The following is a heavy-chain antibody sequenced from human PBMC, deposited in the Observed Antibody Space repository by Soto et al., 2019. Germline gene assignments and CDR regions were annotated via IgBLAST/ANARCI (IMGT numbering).Heavy chain of an antibody. D-gene: IGHD6-13*01. CDR2: IYYSGST. CDR3: ARQDHSSSWPFDY. J-gene: IGHJ4*02. Sequence: QVQLQESGPGLVKPSETLSLTCTVSGGSISSYYWSWIRQPPGKGLEWIGYIYYSGSTNYNPSLKSRVTISEDTSKNQFALKLSSVTAADTAVYYCARQDHSSSWPFDYWGQGTLVTVSS. CDR1: GGSISSYY. V-gene: IGHV4-59*08.